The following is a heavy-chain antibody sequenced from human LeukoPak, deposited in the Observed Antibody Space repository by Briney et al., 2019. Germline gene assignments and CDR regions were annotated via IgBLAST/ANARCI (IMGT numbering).Heavy chain of an antibody. CDR1: GLTVSSNY. V-gene: IGHV3-53*01. Sequence: GGSLRLSCAASGLTVSSNYMTWVRQAPGKGLEWVSNIYAGGDTHYADSVKGRFTISRDNAKNSLYLQMNSLRAEDTAVYYCARGLGRADYWGQGTLVTVSS. CDR2: IYAGGDT. CDR3: ARGLGRADY. J-gene: IGHJ4*02. D-gene: IGHD5-12*01.